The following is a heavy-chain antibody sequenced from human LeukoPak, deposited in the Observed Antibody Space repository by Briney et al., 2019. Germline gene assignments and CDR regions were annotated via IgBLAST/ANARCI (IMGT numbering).Heavy chain of an antibody. D-gene: IGHD3-9*01. CDR3: ARDLCDILTGCFRGETDDAFDI. J-gene: IGHJ3*02. CDR2: INPSGGST. CDR1: GYTFTSYY. V-gene: IGHV1-46*01. Sequence: ASVKVSCKASGYTFTSYYMHWVRQAPGQGLEWMGIINPSGGSTSYAQKFQGRVTMTRDMSTSTVYMELSSLRSEDTAVYYCARDLCDILTGCFRGETDDAFDIWGQGTMVTVSS.